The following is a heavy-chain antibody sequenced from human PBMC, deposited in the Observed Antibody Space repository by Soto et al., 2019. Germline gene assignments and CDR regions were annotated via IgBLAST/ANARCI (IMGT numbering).Heavy chain of an antibody. CDR3: ARGETGACYYYYGMDV. CDR2: ISYDGSNK. D-gene: IGHD3-10*01. V-gene: IGHV3-30-3*01. Sequence: QVQLVESGGGVVQPGRSLRLSCAASGFTFSSYAMHWVRQAPGKGLEWVAVISYDGSNKYYADSVKGRFTISRDNSKNTLYLQMNSLRAEDTAVYYCARGETGACYYYYGMDVWGQGTTVTVSS. CDR1: GFTFSSYA. J-gene: IGHJ6*02.